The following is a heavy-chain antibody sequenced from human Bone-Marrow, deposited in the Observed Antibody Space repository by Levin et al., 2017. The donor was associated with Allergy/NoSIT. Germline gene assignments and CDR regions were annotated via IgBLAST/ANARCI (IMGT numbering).Heavy chain of an antibody. CDR1: GGSISSSTYS. CDR2: VYYTGST. Sequence: SETLSLTCSVSGGSISSSTYSWGWIRQPPGKGLEWIGNVYYTGSTHYNPSLKRRVTISADTSKNQFSLKLSPVTAADTAVYYCARAPYYGPARPYQADYWGQGTLVTVSS. J-gene: IGHJ4*02. D-gene: IGHD3-10*01. CDR3: ARAPYYGPARPYQADY. V-gene: IGHV4-39*01.